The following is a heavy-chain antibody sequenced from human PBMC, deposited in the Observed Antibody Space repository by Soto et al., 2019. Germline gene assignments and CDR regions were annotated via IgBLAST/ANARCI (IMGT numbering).Heavy chain of an antibody. J-gene: IGHJ6*02. CDR2: INHRGST. CDR3: SRGHEVRATFYYHYAMDV. Sequence: PSDTLSLTCAVYGESFSGYYWSWIRQPPGKGLEWIGEINHRGSTNYNPSLKSRVTISVDTSKNQFSLKLTSVTAADTAVYYCSRGHEVRATFYYHYAMDVWGQGTTVTVSS. D-gene: IGHD3-10*01. V-gene: IGHV4-34*01. CDR1: GESFSGYY.